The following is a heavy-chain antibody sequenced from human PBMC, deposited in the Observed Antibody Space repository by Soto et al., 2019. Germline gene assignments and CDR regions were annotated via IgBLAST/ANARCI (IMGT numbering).Heavy chain of an antibody. CDR3: ARPLRYGSGPSNWFDP. Sequence: PSETLSLTCTVSGGSISGSSYYWGWIRQPPGKGLEWIGNIYLSGTTYYNPSLKSRVTISYDTSKNQFSLKLMSVAAADTAMYYCARPLRYGSGPSNWFDPWGQGTLVTVSS. D-gene: IGHD6-19*01. V-gene: IGHV4-39*01. CDR1: GGSISGSSYY. J-gene: IGHJ5*02. CDR2: IYLSGTT.